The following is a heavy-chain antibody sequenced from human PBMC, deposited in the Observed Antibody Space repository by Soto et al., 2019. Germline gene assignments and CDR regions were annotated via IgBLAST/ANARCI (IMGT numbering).Heavy chain of an antibody. CDR1: GFTFSSYG. D-gene: IGHD2-15*01. Sequence: QVPLVESGGGVVQPGRSLRLSCAASGFTFSSYGMHWVRQAPGKGLEWVAVISYDGSNKYYADSVKGRFTISRDNSKNTLYLQMNSLRAEDTAVYYCAKILRLLGYYYYGMDVWGQGTTVTVSS. CDR2: ISYDGSNK. V-gene: IGHV3-30*18. CDR3: AKILRLLGYYYYGMDV. J-gene: IGHJ6*02.